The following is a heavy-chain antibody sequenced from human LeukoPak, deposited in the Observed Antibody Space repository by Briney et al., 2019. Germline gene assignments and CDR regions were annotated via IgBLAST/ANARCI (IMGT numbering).Heavy chain of an antibody. V-gene: IGHV4-39*01. D-gene: IGHD1-26*01. CDR2: IYYSGST. CDR1: GGSISSSSYS. Sequence: PSETLSLTCTVSGGSISSSSYSWGWIRQPPGKGLEWIGSIYYSGSTYYNPSLKSRVTISVDTSKNQFSLKLSSVTAADTAVYYCARRRQVGTYYFDYWGQGTLVTVSS. CDR3: ARRRQVGTYYFDY. J-gene: IGHJ4*02.